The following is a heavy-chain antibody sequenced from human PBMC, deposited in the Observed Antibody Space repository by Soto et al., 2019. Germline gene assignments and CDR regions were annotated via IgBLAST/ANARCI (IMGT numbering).Heavy chain of an antibody. V-gene: IGHV1-46*01. Sequence: QVQLVQSGAEVKKPGASVKVSCKASGYTFTSYYMHWVRQAPGPGLEWMGIIDPSGGGTSYAQKFQGRLTMTRDTSTSTVYMELSSLRSEDTAVYYCARDRVDCSGGNCWRSVEDTWGQGTLVTVSS. D-gene: IGHD2-15*01. CDR3: ARDRVDCSGGNCWRSVEDT. J-gene: IGHJ5*02. CDR2: IDPSGGGT. CDR1: GYTFTSYY.